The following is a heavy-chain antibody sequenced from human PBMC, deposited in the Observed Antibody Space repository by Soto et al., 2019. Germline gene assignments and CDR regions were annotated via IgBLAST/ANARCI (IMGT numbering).Heavy chain of an antibody. CDR2: IIPTIGTT. J-gene: IGHJ4*02. CDR3: ARDLGSGYDPGDY. CDR1: GDTFTIFA. D-gene: IGHD5-12*01. V-gene: IGHV1-69*12. Sequence: QVKLVQSGAEVKKPGSSVKVSCTASGDTFTIFAISWVRQAPGQGLEWMGGIIPTIGTTNYAQRFQGRITITAHESTGTAFIEWRSPKSEDTAVYYCARDLGSGYDPGDYWGQGTLVTVSS.